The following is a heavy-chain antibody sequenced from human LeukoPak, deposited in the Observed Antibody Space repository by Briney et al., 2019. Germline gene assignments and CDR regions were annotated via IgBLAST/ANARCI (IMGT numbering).Heavy chain of an antibody. CDR2: IRCGSGAI. J-gene: IGHJ4*02. CDR3: ARHRTLGQRDGFIFF. CDR1: GFTFSSYN. V-gene: IGHV3-48*01. Sequence: PGGSLRLSCAASGFTFSSYNMIWVRQAPGKGLEWVSYIRCGSGAIYYTDSVRGRFTISRDNSRNSLALQMNGLRVAETAVYYCARHRTLGQRDGFIFFWGQGTLVTVSP. D-gene: IGHD5-24*01.